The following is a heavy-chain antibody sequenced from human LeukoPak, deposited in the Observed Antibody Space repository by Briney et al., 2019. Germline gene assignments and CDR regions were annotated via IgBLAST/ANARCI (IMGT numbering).Heavy chain of an antibody. J-gene: IGHJ1*01. CDR3: VKSSGGSYLN. CDR1: GFTFSSNA. V-gene: IGHV3-64D*09. Sequence: PGGPLRLSCSASGFTFSSNAMHWVRQAPGKGLEYVSAITSSGGSTYYADSVKGRFTISRDNAKNTLYLQMSSLRAEDTAVYYCVKSSGGSYLNWGQGALVTVSS. D-gene: IGHD2-15*01. CDR2: ITSSGGST.